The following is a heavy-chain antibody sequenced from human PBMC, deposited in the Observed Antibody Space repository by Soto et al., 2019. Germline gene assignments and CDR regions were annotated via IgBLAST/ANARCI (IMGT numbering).Heavy chain of an antibody. CDR1: SDSNSSYS. CDR2: TVYSGNT. D-gene: IGHD6-19*01. CDR3: ARAVGDALYYLDY. J-gene: IGHJ4*02. V-gene: IGHV4-59*08. Sequence: VQLPESGPGLVRPAETPSLTCTVSSDSNSSYSWIWIRQSPGKGLEWLGYTVYSGNTNYNPSLKIRGTISGDTSKNQFSLRLSSVTAADTAGYYCARAVGDALYYLDYGGQGTLVTVSS.